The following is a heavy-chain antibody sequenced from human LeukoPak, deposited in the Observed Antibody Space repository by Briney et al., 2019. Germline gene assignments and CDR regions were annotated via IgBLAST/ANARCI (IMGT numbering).Heavy chain of an antibody. CDR2: IYPRDGST. CDR3: ARDQEGFDY. Sequence: EASVKVSCKASGFTFSSYWMHWVRQAPGQGLEWMGMIYPRDGSTSYAQKFQGRVTVTRDTSTSTVHMELSGLRSEDTAVYYCARDQEGFDYWGQGTLVTVSS. J-gene: IGHJ4*02. CDR1: GFTFSSYW. V-gene: IGHV1-46*01.